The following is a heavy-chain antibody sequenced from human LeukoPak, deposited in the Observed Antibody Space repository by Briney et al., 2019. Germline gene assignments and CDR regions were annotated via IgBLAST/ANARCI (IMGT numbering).Heavy chain of an antibody. Sequence: GASVKVSCKASGYTFTVYYMHWVRQAPGQGLEWMGWINPNSGGTNYAQKFQGRVTMTRDTSISTAYMELSRLRSDDTAVYYCARDLMTTVTLGYFDYWGQGTLVTVSS. V-gene: IGHV1-2*02. D-gene: IGHD4-17*01. CDR1: GYTFTVYY. J-gene: IGHJ4*02. CDR2: INPNSGGT. CDR3: ARDLMTTVTLGYFDY.